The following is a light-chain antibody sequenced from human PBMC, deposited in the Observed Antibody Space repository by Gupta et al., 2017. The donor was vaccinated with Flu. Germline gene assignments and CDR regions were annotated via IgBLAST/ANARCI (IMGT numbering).Light chain of an antibody. V-gene: IGKV4-1*01. CDR1: QSSCYSSKNKKY. CDR3: HQDYTAPRT. J-gene: IGKJ1*01. CDR2: WAS. Sequence: PGARVTINCESSQSSCYSSKNKKYKAWSQYKAGQPPGLLLCWASVWESGVPDGISGRGSGAHFTLTISSLPAEDVAVYFCHQDYTAPRTFGAGTKVEIK.